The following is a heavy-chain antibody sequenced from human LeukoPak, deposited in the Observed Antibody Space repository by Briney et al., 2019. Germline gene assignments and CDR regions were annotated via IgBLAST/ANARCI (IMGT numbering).Heavy chain of an antibody. CDR3: ARLPTVVTRAAFDI. V-gene: IGHV4-4*07. D-gene: IGHD4-23*01. CDR2: IYTSGNT. CDR1: GGSISSYY. Sequence: SETLSLTCTVSGGSISSYYWSWIRQPAGKGLEWIGRIYTSGNTYYNPSLKSRVTMSIDTSKTQFSLKLSSVTAADTAVYYCARLPTVVTRAAFDIWGQGTMVTVSS. J-gene: IGHJ3*02.